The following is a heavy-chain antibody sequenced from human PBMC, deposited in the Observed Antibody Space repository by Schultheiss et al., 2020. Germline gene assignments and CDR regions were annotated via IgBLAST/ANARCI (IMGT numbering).Heavy chain of an antibody. V-gene: IGHV4-34*01. CDR1: GGSFSGYY. CDR2: INHSGST. Sequence: SETLSLTCAVYGGSFSGYYWSCIRQPPGKGLEWIGEINHSGSTNYNPSLKSRVTISVDTSKIQFSLKLSSVTAADTAVYYCARAPAGDPGEYYFDYWGQGTLVNVSS. CDR3: ARAPAGDPGEYYFDY. J-gene: IGHJ4*02. D-gene: IGHD3-16*01.